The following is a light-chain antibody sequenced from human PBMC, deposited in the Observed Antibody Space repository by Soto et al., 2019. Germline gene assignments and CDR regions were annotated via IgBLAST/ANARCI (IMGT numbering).Light chain of an antibody. Sequence: QMTQSPSSLSASVGARITITCRASQSIRTSLTWYQQKPGKAPRLLIYGASTLQSGVPSRFSGSGSATDFTLNVSSLQPEDSAIYYCQQSYTTPRTFGQGTKVEV. CDR1: QSIRTS. CDR2: GAS. J-gene: IGKJ1*01. V-gene: IGKV1-39*01. CDR3: QQSYTTPRT.